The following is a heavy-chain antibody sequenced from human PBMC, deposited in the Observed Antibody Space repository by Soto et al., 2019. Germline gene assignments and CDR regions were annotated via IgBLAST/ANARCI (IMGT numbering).Heavy chain of an antibody. Sequence: QVQLQESGPGLVKPSGTLSLTCAVSGGSISNNTWWSWVRQPPGRGLEWIGEIYHSGSTNYNPSLQRRVSIPVDKSTNRLSLRRSSVTAADMAVYYCAGEPGAVAGPSLFGWGQGTLVTVSS. D-gene: IGHD6-19*01. CDR3: AGEPGAVAGPSLFG. J-gene: IGHJ4*02. CDR2: IYHSGST. V-gene: IGHV4-4*02. CDR1: GGSISNNTW.